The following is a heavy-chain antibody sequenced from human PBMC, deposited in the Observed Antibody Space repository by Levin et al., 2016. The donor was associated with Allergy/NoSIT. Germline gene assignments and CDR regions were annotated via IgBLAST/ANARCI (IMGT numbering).Heavy chain of an antibody. V-gene: IGHV3-33*01. J-gene: IGHJ6*02. CDR2: IWYDGSNK. Sequence: GGSLRLSCAASGFTFSSYGMHWVRQAPGKGLEWVAVIWYDGSNKYYADSVKGRFTISRDNSKNTLYLQMNSLRAEDTAVYYCAREYCSSTSCYGMDVWGQGTTVTV. CDR1: GFTFSSYG. D-gene: IGHD2-2*01. CDR3: AREYCSSTSCYGMDV.